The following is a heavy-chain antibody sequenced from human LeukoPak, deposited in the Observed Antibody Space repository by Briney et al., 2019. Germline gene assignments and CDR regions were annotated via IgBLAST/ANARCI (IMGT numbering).Heavy chain of an antibody. Sequence: GGSLRLSCVASGLTFSRYAMSWVREAPGKGLEWVSAISDSGGNTYYADSVKGRFTISRDNSKNTLYLQMNSLRAEDTAVYYCAKDRDCNSTTCYVGGNWFDGWGQGTLVTVSS. J-gene: IGHJ5*02. V-gene: IGHV3-23*01. CDR2: ISDSGGNT. D-gene: IGHD2-2*01. CDR1: GLTFSRYA. CDR3: AKDRDCNSTTCYVGGNWFDG.